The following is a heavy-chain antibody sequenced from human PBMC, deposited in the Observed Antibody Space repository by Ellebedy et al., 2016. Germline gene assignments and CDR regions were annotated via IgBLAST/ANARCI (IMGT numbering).Heavy chain of an antibody. CDR2: IYYSGST. V-gene: IGHV4-59*12. J-gene: IGHJ5*02. Sequence: SETLSLTXTVSGGSISSYYWSWIRQPPGKGLEWIGYIYYSGSTNYNPSLKSRVAISVDTSKNQFSLKLSSVTAADTAVYYCARRPTTVTTDFADPWGQGTLVTVSS. CDR1: GGSISSYY. D-gene: IGHD4-17*01. CDR3: ARRPTTVTTDFADP.